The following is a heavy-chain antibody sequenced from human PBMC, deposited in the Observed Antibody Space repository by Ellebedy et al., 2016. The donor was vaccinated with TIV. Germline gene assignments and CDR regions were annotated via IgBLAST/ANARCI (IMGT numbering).Heavy chain of an antibody. D-gene: IGHD3-10*01. J-gene: IGHJ4*02. CDR1: GGSISSGAFY. V-gene: IGHV4-31*03. CDR3: ATTYGSGSYYPPGYFDY. CDR2: IYYNGST. Sequence: MPSETLSLTCTVSGGSISSGAFYWTWIRQHPGKGLEWIGYIYYNGSTYYNPSLKSRVTISVDTSKSQFSLKLSSVTAADTAVYYCATTYGSGSYYPPGYFDYWGQGTLVTVSS.